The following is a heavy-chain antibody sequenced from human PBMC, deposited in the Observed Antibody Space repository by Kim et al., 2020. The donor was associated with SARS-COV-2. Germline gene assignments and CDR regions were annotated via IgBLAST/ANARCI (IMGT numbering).Heavy chain of an antibody. Sequence: SETLSLTCTVSGGLITSSSYYWAWVRQPPGKGLEWVGSIYYSGSTYYNPSLKSRVTISVDTSKNQFSLNVNSVTAADTAFYYCARRGYRYGRLYWGQGTLVTVFS. V-gene: IGHV4-39*01. D-gene: IGHD5-18*01. CDR1: GGLITSSSYY. J-gene: IGHJ4*02. CDR2: IYYSGST. CDR3: ARRGYRYGRLY.